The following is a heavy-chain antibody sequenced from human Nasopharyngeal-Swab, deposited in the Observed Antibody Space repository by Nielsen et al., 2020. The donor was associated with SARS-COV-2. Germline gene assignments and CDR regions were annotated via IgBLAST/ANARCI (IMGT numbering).Heavy chain of an antibody. CDR2: FDPEDGET. Sequence: SVKVSCKVSGYTLTELSMHWVRQAPGKGLEWMGGFDPEDGETIYAQKFQGRVTITADESTSTAYMELSSLRSEDTAVYYCARDKSAALTPRSQYCFDYWGQGTLVTVSS. V-gene: IGHV1-24*01. D-gene: IGHD6-6*01. CDR1: GYTLTELS. J-gene: IGHJ4*02. CDR3: ARDKSAALTPRSQYCFDY.